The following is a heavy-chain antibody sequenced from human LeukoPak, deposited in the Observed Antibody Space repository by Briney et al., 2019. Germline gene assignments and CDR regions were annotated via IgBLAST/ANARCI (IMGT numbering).Heavy chain of an antibody. D-gene: IGHD4-23*01. CDR1: GFTFSSYA. Sequence: GGSLRLSCAASGFTFSSYAMSWVRQAPGKGLEWVANMKEDGGEINYVDSVKGRFTISRDNAKNSLYLHMNSLRVEDTAVYYCARDRGYSTFDNWGQGTLVTVSS. CDR2: MKEDGGEI. V-gene: IGHV3-7*01. CDR3: ARDRGYSTFDN. J-gene: IGHJ5*02.